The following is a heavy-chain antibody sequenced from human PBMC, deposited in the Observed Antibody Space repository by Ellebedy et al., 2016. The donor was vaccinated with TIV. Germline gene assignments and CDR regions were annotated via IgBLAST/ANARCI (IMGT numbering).Heavy chain of an antibody. CDR2: IIPIFGTP. D-gene: IGHD6-13*01. CDR3: ARGTYSSSWYGMDF. V-gene: IGHV1-69*06. CDR1: GGSFSSFT. Sequence: AASVKVSCKASGGSFSSFTMTWVRLAPGQGLEWMGGIIPIFGTPDYAQSFKGRVTITADTSTSTAYMELSSLRSEDTAVYYCARGTYSSSWYGMDFWGQGTPVTVSS. J-gene: IGHJ4*02.